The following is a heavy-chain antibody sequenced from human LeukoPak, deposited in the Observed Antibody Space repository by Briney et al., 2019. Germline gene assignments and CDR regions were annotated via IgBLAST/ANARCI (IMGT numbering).Heavy chain of an antibody. CDR3: ARGVRGSQKLDY. J-gene: IGHJ4*02. CDR2: SGAYIGNT. Sequence: ASVKVSCKASGYVFSSFGVCWVRQAPGHGLEWMGWSGAYIGNTNYAQKFQGRLTMTTDASMSIAYMELRSLRSDDTAVYYCARGVRGSQKLDYWGQGTLVTVSS. CDR1: GYVFSSFG. D-gene: IGHD1-26*01. V-gene: IGHV1-18*01.